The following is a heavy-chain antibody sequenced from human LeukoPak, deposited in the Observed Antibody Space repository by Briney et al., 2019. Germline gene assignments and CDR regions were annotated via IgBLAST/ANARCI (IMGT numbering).Heavy chain of an antibody. CDR3: ARDYDFWSGYPHYYFDY. CDR1: GFTFSSYG. V-gene: IGHV3-23*01. D-gene: IGHD3-3*01. J-gene: IGHJ4*02. Sequence: GGTLRLSCAASGFTFSSYGMRWVRQAPGKGLEWVSAISGSGGSTYYADSVKGRFTISRDNSKNTLYLQMNSLRAEDTAVYYCARDYDFWSGYPHYYFDYWGQGTLVTVSS. CDR2: ISGSGGST.